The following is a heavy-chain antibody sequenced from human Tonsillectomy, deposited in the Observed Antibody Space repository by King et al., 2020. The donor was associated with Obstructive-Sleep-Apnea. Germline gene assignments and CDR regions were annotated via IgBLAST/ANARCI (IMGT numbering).Heavy chain of an antibody. J-gene: IGHJ3*02. CDR2: IFPGDSDT. Sequence: QLVQSGAEVKKPGESLKISCKASGYSFITYWIGWVRQIPGKGLEWMGTIFPGDSDTRYSPSLQGQVTISADKSISTAYLQWGSLKASDTAIYYCAGPVGYCSSISCSDAFDIWGQGTTVTVSS. D-gene: IGHD2-2*01. CDR3: AGPVGYCSSISCSDAFDI. V-gene: IGHV5-51*01. CDR1: GYSFITYW.